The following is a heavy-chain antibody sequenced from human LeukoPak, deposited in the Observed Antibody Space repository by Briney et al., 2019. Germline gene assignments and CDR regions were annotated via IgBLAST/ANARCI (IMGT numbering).Heavy chain of an antibody. V-gene: IGHV3-48*03. D-gene: IGHD4-17*01. J-gene: IGHJ4*02. CDR3: ARDPGQRDYGDYTYHFDY. CDR2: ISSSGRTI. Sequence: PGGSLRLSCVASGFTFSSYEINWVRQAPGKGLEWVSYISSSGRTIYYADSVQGRFTISRDNAKNSLYLQMNSLRAEDTAVYYCARDPGQRDYGDYTYHFDYWGQGTLVTVSS. CDR1: GFTFSSYE.